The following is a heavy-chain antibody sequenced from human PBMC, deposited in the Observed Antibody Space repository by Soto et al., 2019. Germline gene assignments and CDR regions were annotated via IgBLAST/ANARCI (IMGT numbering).Heavy chain of an antibody. D-gene: IGHD2-8*01. CDR2: ISGSGGST. CDR3: AKDYDSGEMVYAMGWFDP. V-gene: IGHV3-23*01. Sequence: GGSLRLSCAASGFTFSSYAMSWVRQAPGKGLEWVSAISGSGGSTYYADSVKGRFTISRNNSKNTLYLQMNSLRAEDTAVYYCAKDYDSGEMVYAMGWFDPWGQGTLVTVSS. CDR1: GFTFSSYA. J-gene: IGHJ5*02.